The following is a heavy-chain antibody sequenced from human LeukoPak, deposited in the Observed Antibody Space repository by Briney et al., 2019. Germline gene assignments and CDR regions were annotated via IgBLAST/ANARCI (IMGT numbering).Heavy chain of an antibody. J-gene: IGHJ5*02. CDR3: ARDLSSLNWFDP. CDR1: GDSISSYY. V-gene: IGHV4-59*01. Sequence: SETLSLTCTVSGDSISSYYWSWIRQAPGKGLDWIGYIYDNGITKYNPSLKSRVTISADTSKNQFSLRLRSVTAADTAVYYCARDLSSLNWFDPWGQGTPVTVSS. D-gene: IGHD2-15*01. CDR2: IYDNGIT.